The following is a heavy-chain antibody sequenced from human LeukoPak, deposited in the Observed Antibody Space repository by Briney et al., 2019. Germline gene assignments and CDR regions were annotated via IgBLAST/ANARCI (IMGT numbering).Heavy chain of an antibody. J-gene: IGHJ6*03. CDR3: TRGRGVRGVIIDYYYYYMDV. CDR2: INHSGST. D-gene: IGHD3-10*01. Sequence: PSETLSLTCAVYGGSFSGYYWSWIRQPPGKGLEWIGEINHSGSTNYNPSLKSRVTISVDTSKNQFSLKLSSVTAADTAVYYCTRGRGVRGVIIDYYYYYMDVWGKGTTVTVSS. CDR1: GGSFSGYY. V-gene: IGHV4-34*01.